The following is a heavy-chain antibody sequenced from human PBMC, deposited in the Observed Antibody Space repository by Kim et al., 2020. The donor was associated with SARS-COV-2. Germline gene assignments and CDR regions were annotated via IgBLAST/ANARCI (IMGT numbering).Heavy chain of an antibody. CDR2: IYSGGTT. CDR3: AREPYSSTWLDY. CDR1: GITVTTNY. J-gene: IGHJ4*02. Sequence: GGSLRLSCAVSGITVTTNYMNWVRQAPGKGLEWVSTIYSGGTTYYADSVKGRFTISRDTSKNTLYLQMNSLRAEDTAVYYCAREPYSSTWLDYWGPGTLFTVSS. V-gene: IGHV3-66*01. D-gene: IGHD6-13*01.